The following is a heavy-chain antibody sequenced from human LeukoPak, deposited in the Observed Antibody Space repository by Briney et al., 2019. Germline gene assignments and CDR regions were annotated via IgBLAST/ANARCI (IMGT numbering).Heavy chain of an antibody. D-gene: IGHD6-13*01. Sequence: PGGSLRLSCAASGFTFDDYAMHWVRQAPGKGLEWVSLISWDGGSTYYADSVKGRFTISRDNSKNSLYLQMNSLRAEDTALYYCAKAEDDSSSWPFQHWARAPWSPSPQ. CDR3: AKAEDDSSSWPFQH. V-gene: IGHV3-43D*03. CDR2: ISWDGGST. J-gene: IGHJ1*01. CDR1: GFTFDDYA.